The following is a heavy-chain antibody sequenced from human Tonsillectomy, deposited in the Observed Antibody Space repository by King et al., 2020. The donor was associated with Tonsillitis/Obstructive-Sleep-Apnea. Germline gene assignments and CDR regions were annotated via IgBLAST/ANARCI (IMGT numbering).Heavy chain of an antibody. CDR1: GYTFTTYY. D-gene: IGHD1-1*01. Sequence: VQLVQSGAEVKKPGASVRVSCKASGYTFTTYYMHWVRQAPGQGLEWMGIINPSGGSTSYAQKFQGRVTMTRDTSTSTVYMELSSLRSEDTAVYYCASETPRTPDYGMDVWGQGTTVIVSS. CDR3: ASETPRTPDYGMDV. V-gene: IGHV1-46*01. CDR2: INPSGGST. J-gene: IGHJ6*02.